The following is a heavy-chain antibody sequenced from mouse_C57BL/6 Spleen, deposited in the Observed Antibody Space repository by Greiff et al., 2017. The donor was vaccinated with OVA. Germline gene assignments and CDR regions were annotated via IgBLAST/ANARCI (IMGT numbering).Heavy chain of an antibody. J-gene: IGHJ3*01. CDR3: TGGTTVVEGFAY. D-gene: IGHD1-1*01. CDR2: IRLKSDNYAT. CDR1: GFTFSNYW. V-gene: IGHV6-3*01. Sequence: DVHLVESGGGLVQPGGSMKLSCVASGFTFSNYWMNWVRQSPEKGLEWVAQIRLKSDNYATHYAESVKGRFTISRDDSKSSVYLQMNNLSAEDTGIYYCTGGTTVVEGFAYWGQGTLVTVSA.